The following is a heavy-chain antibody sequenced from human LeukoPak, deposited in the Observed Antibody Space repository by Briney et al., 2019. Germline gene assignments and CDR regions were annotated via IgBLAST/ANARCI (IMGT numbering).Heavy chain of an antibody. CDR1: GFTLSSYW. J-gene: IGHJ6*02. CDR3: ARGSQRGAAANYFGMDV. V-gene: IGHV3-74*01. Sequence: GGSLRLSCAASGFTLSSYWMHWVRQAPGKGLVWVSRINSDGSSTTYADSVRGRFTISRDNAKNTLYLQMNSLRAEDTAVYHCARGSQRGAAANYFGMDVWGQGTTVTVSS. D-gene: IGHD2-2*01. CDR2: INSDGSST.